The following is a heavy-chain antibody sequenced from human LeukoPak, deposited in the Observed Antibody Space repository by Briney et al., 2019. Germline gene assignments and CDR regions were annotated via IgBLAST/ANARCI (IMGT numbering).Heavy chain of an antibody. CDR1: GYTLTGYY. Sequence: GASVKVSCKASGYTLTGYYMHWVRQAPGQGLEWMGWINPNSGGTNYAQKFQGRVTMTRDTSISTAYMELSRLRSDDTAVYYCARTRGLVDTAMVDYYYYYMDVWGKGTTVTVSS. CDR2: INPNSGGT. J-gene: IGHJ6*03. D-gene: IGHD5-18*01. CDR3: ARTRGLVDTAMVDYYYYYMDV. V-gene: IGHV1-2*02.